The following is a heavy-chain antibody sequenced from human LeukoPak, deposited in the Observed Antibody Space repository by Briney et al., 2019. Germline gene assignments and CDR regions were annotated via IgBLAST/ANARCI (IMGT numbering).Heavy chain of an antibody. CDR1: GGTFSSYA. V-gene: IGHV1-69*05. J-gene: IGHJ4*02. Sequence: SVKVSCKASGGTFSSYAISWVRQAPGQGLEWMGGIIPIFGAANYAQKFQDRVTITTDESTSTAYMELSSLRSEDTAVYYCARGPIGLRLGELSLHFWGQGTLVTVSS. CDR3: ARGPIGLRLGELSLHF. CDR2: IIPIFGAA. D-gene: IGHD3-16*02.